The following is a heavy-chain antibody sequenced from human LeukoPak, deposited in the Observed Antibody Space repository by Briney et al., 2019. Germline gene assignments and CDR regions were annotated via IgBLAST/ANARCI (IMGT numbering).Heavy chain of an antibody. CDR3: ARARVVPMVRGFDYYYGMDV. D-gene: IGHD3-10*01. Sequence: SETLSLTCTVSGGSISSYYWSWIRQPAGKGLEWIGRIYTSGSTNYNPSLKSRVTMSVDTSKNQFSLKLSSVTAADTAVYYCARARVVPMVRGFDYYYGMDVWGQGTTVTVSS. J-gene: IGHJ6*02. CDR1: GGSISSYY. V-gene: IGHV4-4*07. CDR2: IYTSGST.